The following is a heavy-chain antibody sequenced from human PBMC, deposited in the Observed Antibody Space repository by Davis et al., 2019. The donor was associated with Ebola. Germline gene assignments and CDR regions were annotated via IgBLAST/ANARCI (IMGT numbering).Heavy chain of an antibody. J-gene: IGHJ3*02. V-gene: IGHV4-30-2*05. CDR1: GGSISSGGYS. Sequence: PSETLSLTCAVSGGSISSGGYSWSWIRQPPGKGLEWIGYIYYSGSTYYNPSLKSRVTISVDTSKNQFSLKLSSVTAADTAVYYCARGAWGIVGAEGAFDIWGQGTMVTVSS. CDR2: IYYSGST. D-gene: IGHD1-26*01. CDR3: ARGAWGIVGAEGAFDI.